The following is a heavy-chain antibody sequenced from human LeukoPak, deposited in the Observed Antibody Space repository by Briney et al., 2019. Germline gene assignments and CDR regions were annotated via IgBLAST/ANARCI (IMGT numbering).Heavy chain of an antibody. V-gene: IGHV3-30*18. J-gene: IGHJ4*02. CDR2: ISYDGSNK. CDR1: GFTFSSYG. CDR3: AKGGKSSGVLGY. D-gene: IGHD3-16*01. Sequence: GGSLRLSCAASGFTFSSYGMHWVRQAPGKWLEWVAVISYDGSNKYYADSVKGRFTISRDNSKNTLYLQMNSLRAEDTAVYYCAKGGKSSGVLGYWGQGTLVTVSS.